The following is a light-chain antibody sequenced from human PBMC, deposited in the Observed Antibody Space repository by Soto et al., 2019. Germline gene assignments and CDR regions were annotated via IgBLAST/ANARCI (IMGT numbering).Light chain of an antibody. V-gene: IGLV2-14*01. CDR3: SSYTSSSTLYV. Sequence: QSVLAQPASVSGSPGQSITISCTGTSSDVGGYNYVSWYQRHPGKAPKLMIYEVSNRPSGVSNRFSGSKSGNTASLTISGLQAEDEADYYCSSYTSSSTLYVFGTGTKVTV. CDR2: EVS. J-gene: IGLJ1*01. CDR1: SSDVGGYNY.